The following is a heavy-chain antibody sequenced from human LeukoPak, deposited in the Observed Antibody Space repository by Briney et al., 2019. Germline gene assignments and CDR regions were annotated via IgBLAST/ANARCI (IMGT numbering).Heavy chain of an antibody. CDR3: AKRALGGYFDY. J-gene: IGHJ4*02. CDR2: ISYDGSNK. V-gene: IGHV3-30-3*02. Sequence: SGRSLRLSCAASGFTFSSYAMHWVRQAPGKGLEWVAVISYDGSNKYYADSVKGRFTISRDNSKNTLYLQMNSLRAEDTAVYYCAKRALGGYFDYWGQGTLVTVSS. CDR1: GFTFSSYA. D-gene: IGHD3-16*01.